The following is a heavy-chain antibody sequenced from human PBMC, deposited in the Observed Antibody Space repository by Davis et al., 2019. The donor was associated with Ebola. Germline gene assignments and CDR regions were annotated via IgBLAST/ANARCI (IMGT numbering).Heavy chain of an antibody. D-gene: IGHD3-16*02. CDR3: ARHIRLGNYDYIWGSYRTPRGTGAFDI. V-gene: IGHV4-39*01. Sequence: PSETLSLTCTVSGGSISSSSYYWGWIRQPPGKGLEWIGSIYYSGSTYYNPSLKSRVTISVDTSKNQFSLKLSSVTAADTAVYYCARHIRLGNYDYIWGSYRTPRGTGAFDIWGQGTMVTVSS. CDR2: IYYSGST. CDR1: GGSISSSSYY. J-gene: IGHJ3*02.